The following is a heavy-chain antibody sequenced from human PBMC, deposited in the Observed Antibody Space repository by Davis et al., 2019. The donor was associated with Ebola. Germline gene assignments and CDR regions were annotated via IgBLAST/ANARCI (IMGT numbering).Heavy chain of an antibody. J-gene: IGHJ6*02. CDR2: IKHSGST. V-gene: IGHV4-34*01. CDR3: ARSFISALALHTDNFDYAMDV. Sequence: PSETLSLTCAVNGGSFSGYFWSWVRQPPGKGLEWIGEIKHSGSTKYSPSLKSRVTISLDALNNQLSLRLSSVTAADTAVYYCARSFISALALHTDNFDYAMDVWGHGTTVAVS. CDR1: GGSFSGYF. D-gene: IGHD1-1*01.